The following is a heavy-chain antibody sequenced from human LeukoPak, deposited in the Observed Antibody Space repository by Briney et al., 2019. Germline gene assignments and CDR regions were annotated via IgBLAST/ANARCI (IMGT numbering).Heavy chain of an antibody. Sequence: ASVKVSCKASGYTFTTYGISWVRQAPGQGLEWMGWISAYNGNTNYAQKLQGRVTMTTDTSTSTAYMELRSLRSDDTAVYYCARARGSGGSCYSCWFDPWGQGTLVTVSS. CDR1: GYTFTTYG. J-gene: IGHJ5*02. D-gene: IGHD2-15*01. CDR2: ISAYNGNT. CDR3: ARARGSGGSCYSCWFDP. V-gene: IGHV1-18*01.